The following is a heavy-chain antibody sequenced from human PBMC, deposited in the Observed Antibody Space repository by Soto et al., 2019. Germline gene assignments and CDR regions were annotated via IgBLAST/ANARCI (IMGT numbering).Heavy chain of an antibody. J-gene: IGHJ5*02. D-gene: IGHD3-16*01. Sequence: PSETLSLTCAVYGGFLSESYWTWIRQPPGKGLEWSGEINHVGGTNYNPSLKSRVTMSVDTSQNQFSLRLISVTAAGTAMYFCVRIRYQLPSSVLWLDPWGQGTPVTVSS. CDR2: INHVGGT. V-gene: IGHV4-34*01. CDR1: GGFLSESY. CDR3: VRIRYQLPSSVLWLDP.